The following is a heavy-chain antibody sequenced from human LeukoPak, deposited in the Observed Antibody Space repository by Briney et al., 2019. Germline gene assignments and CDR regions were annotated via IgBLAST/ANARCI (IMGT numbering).Heavy chain of an antibody. J-gene: IGHJ4*02. V-gene: IGHV1-2*02. Sequence: ASVKVSCKSSGYTFTGYYMHWVRQAPGQGLEWMGWMNPNSGGTNYAQKFQGRVTMTRDTSISTAYMELSRLRSDDTAVYYCATVVGARGGDYFDYWGQGILVTVSS. CDR2: MNPNSGGT. CDR3: ATVVGARGGDYFDY. D-gene: IGHD1-26*01. CDR1: GYTFTGYY.